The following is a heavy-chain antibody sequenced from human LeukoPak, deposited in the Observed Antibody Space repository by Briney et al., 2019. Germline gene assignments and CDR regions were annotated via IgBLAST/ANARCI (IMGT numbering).Heavy chain of an antibody. D-gene: IGHD2-15*01. CDR2: ISSSGSTI. Sequence: LSLTCAVYGESFSGYYWSWIRQAPGKGLEWVSYISSSGSTIYYADSVKGRFTISRDNAKNSLYLQMNSLRAEDTAVYYCARVPGGSLGWFDPWGQGTLVTVSS. V-gene: IGHV3-11*01. CDR1: GESFSGYY. J-gene: IGHJ5*02. CDR3: ARVPGGSLGWFDP.